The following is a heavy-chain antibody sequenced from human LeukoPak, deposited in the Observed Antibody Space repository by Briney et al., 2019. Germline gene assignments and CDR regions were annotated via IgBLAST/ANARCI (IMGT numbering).Heavy chain of an antibody. Sequence: GGSLRLSCVASGFIFSSYWMSWVRQTPGKGLEWVANIKEDGSEKYYVDSVKGRFTISRDNAKNTLYLQMNSLRAEDTAVYYCARGQLSTRGIDYWGQGTLVTVSS. J-gene: IGHJ4*02. CDR3: ARGQLSTRGIDY. V-gene: IGHV3-7*01. CDR1: GFIFSSYW. D-gene: IGHD5-18*01. CDR2: IKEDGSEK.